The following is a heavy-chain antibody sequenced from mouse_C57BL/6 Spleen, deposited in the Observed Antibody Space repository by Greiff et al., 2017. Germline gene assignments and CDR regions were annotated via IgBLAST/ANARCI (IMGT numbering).Heavy chain of an antibody. CDR1: GYSFTSYY. D-gene: IGHD3-3*01. CDR2: IYPGSGNT. CDR3: ARGDPYYYAMDY. V-gene: IGHV1-66*01. Sequence: QVQLQQSGPELVKPGASVKISCKASGYSFTSYYIHWVKQRPGQGLEWIGWIYPGSGNTKYNEKFKGKATLTADTSSSTAYMQLSSLTSEDSAVYYCARGDPYYYAMDYWGQGTSVTVSS. J-gene: IGHJ4*01.